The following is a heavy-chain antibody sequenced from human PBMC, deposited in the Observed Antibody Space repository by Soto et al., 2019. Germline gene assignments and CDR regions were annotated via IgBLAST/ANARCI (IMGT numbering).Heavy chain of an antibody. CDR1: GFIFDDYG. CDR2: ISWDRGSK. Sequence: EVQLVESGGGLVQPGRSLRLSCAASGFIFDDYGMHWVRQAPGKGLEWVSGISWDRGSKGYADSVKGRFTISRDNAKKSLYLQMNSMRSEDTALYYFAKGGRFSLVTAYDYWGQGTLVTVSS. J-gene: IGHJ4*02. CDR3: AKGGRFSLVTAYDY. V-gene: IGHV3-9*01. D-gene: IGHD2-21*02.